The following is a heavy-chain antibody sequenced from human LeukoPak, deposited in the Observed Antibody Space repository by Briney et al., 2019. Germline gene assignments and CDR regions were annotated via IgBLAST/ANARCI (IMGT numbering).Heavy chain of an antibody. CDR1: GGTFNSYS. Sequence: ASVKVSCKASGGTFNSYSISWVRQAPRQGLEWMGGIIPIFVTANYAQKFQGRVTITADESTSTAYMELSSLRSEDTAVYYCARERPGSSWYTDNYGMDVWGQGTTVTVSS. V-gene: IGHV1-69*13. CDR3: ARERPGSSWYTDNYGMDV. CDR2: IIPIFVTA. J-gene: IGHJ6*02. D-gene: IGHD6-13*01.